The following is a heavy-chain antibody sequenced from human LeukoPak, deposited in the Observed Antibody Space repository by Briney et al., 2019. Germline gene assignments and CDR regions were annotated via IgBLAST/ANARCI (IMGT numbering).Heavy chain of an antibody. V-gene: IGHV4-61*01. J-gene: IGHJ4*02. D-gene: IGHD2-15*01. CDR2: IYYSGST. Sequence: SETLSLTCTVSGDSVSSGSYYWSWIRQPPGKGLEWVGYIYYSGSTNYNPSLKSRVTISVDTSKNQFSLKLSSVTAADTAVYYCARAQYCSGGSCHNDYWGQGTLVTVSS. CDR3: ARAQYCSGGSCHNDY. CDR1: GDSVSSGSYY.